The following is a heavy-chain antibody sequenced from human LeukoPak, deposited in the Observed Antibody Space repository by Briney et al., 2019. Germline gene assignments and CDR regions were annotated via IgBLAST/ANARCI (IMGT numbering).Heavy chain of an antibody. Sequence: GGSLRLSCAASRFTFSTYGMHWVRQAPGKGPEWVSGISGTGGTTYYADSVMGRFTISRDNSKSTLSLQMSSLRAEDTAVYYCAKVKDYDILSGYSYWGRGTLVTVSS. CDR3: AKVKDYDILSGYSY. V-gene: IGHV3-23*01. D-gene: IGHD3-9*01. J-gene: IGHJ4*02. CDR2: ISGTGGTT. CDR1: RFTFSTYG.